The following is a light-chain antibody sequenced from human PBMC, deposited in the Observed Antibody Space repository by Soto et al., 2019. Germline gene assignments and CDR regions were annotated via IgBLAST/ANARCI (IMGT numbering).Light chain of an antibody. CDR1: HSVSTN. CDR3: QQYDIWPPT. J-gene: IGKJ1*01. V-gene: IGKV3-15*01. CDR2: GAS. Sequence: EIVMTQSAAILSVSPGERATLSCRASHSVSTNLAWFQQKPGQTPRLLFNGASTRATGIPARFTGSGSGTEFILTISSLQSEDFAVYYCQQYDIWPPTCGQGTMGE.